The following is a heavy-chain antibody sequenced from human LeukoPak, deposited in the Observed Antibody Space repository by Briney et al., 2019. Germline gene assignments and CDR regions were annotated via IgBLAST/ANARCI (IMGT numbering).Heavy chain of an antibody. V-gene: IGHV4-39*01. Sequence: PSETLSLTCTVSGGSISSSSYYWSWIRQPPGKGLEWIGSIYYSGSTYYNPSLKSRVTISVDTSKNQFSLKLSSVTAADTAVYYCARLHYYDSSGYYYDFDYWGQGTLVTVSS. J-gene: IGHJ4*02. CDR2: IYYSGST. CDR1: GGSISSSSYY. D-gene: IGHD3-22*01. CDR3: ARLHYYDSSGYYYDFDY.